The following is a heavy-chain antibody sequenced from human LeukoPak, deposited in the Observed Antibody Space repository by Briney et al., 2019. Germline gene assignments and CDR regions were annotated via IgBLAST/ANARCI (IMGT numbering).Heavy chain of an antibody. Sequence: GASVKVSCKASGYTFTSYYMHWVRQAPGQGLEWMGIINPSGGSTSYAQKFQGRVTMTSDTSTSTVYMELNSLTSDDTAVYFCARVGISAATADYWGQGTLVTVSS. J-gene: IGHJ4*02. CDR3: ARVGISAATADY. CDR1: GYTFTSYY. D-gene: IGHD6-25*01. CDR2: INPSGGST. V-gene: IGHV1-46*01.